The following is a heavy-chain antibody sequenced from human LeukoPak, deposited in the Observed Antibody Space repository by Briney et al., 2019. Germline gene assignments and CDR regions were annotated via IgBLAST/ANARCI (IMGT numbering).Heavy chain of an antibody. J-gene: IGHJ4*02. D-gene: IGHD5-18*01. CDR2: INSDGSST. CDR3: ARQDTAMVTNFDY. Sequence: GGSLRLSCAASRFTFSNYGMNWFRQAPGKGLFWVSRINSDGSSTSYADSVKGRFTISRDNAKNTLYLQMNSLRAEDTAVYYCARQDTAMVTNFDYWGQGTLVTVSS. CDR1: RFTFSNYG. V-gene: IGHV3-74*01.